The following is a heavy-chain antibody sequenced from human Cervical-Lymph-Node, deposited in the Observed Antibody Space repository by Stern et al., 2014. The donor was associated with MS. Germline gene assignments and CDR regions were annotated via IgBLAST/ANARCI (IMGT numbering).Heavy chain of an antibody. J-gene: IGHJ4*02. D-gene: IGHD4-17*01. CDR1: GGSISSYY. V-gene: IGHV4-4*07. CDR2: IYSSGII. Sequence: QVQLQESGPGLVKPSETLSLTCTVSGGSISSYYWSWIRQPAGKGLEWIGRIYSSGIINYNPSLESRLTMSVDTSKNQFSLKLSSVTAADTAVYYCARGRATVNVIDYWGQGTLVTVSS. CDR3: ARGRATVNVIDY.